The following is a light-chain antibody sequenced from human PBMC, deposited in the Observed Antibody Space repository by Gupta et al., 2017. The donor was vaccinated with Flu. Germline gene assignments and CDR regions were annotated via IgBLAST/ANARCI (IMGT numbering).Light chain of an antibody. CDR2: LGS. J-gene: IGKJ3*01. CDR1: QSLLRSNGYNY. CDR3: RQGLQSPST. Sequence: DIVMTQSPLSLPVTPGEPAAISCKSNQSLLRSNGYNYLDWYLQKPGQSPQLLIYLGSNRASGVPDRFSGSGSGTDFTLKISRVEAEDVGIYFCRQGLQSPSTFGPGTKVDIK. V-gene: IGKV2-28*01.